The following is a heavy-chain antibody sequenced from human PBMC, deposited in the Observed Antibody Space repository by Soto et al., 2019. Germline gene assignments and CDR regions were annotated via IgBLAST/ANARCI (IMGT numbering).Heavy chain of an antibody. J-gene: IGHJ4*02. Sequence: GGSLRLSCAASGFTFSSYGMHWVRQAPGKGLEWVAVISYDGSNKYYADSVKGRFTISRDNSKNTLYLQMNSLRAEDTAVYYCAKDLSTMIVVGAFDYWGQGTLVTVSS. V-gene: IGHV3-30*18. D-gene: IGHD3-22*01. CDR1: GFTFSSYG. CDR3: AKDLSTMIVVGAFDY. CDR2: ISYDGSNK.